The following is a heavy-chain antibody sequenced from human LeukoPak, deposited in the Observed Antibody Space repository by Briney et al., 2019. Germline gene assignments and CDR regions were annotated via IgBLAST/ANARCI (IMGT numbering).Heavy chain of an antibody. CDR3: AKALGIDTARFFDY. J-gene: IGHJ4*02. V-gene: IGHV3-30*09. D-gene: IGHD5-18*01. CDR2: VSKDGSNK. Sequence: PGGSLRLSCAASGFMFSTYAMHWVRQAPGKGLEWVAVVSKDGSNKYYADSVKGRFAISRDSSKNTVYLQLNSLRAEDTAVYYCAKALGIDTARFFDYWGQGTLVTVSS. CDR1: GFMFSTYA.